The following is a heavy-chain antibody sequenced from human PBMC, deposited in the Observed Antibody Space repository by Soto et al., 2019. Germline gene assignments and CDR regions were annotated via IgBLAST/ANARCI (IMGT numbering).Heavy chain of an antibody. J-gene: IGHJ6*04. CDR1: SYSLITHG. CDR3: AISPGISRSGDL. Sequence: QVAMVQSGAEVKKPGASVNVTCKTSSYSLITHGVSWVRQAPGQGLEWMWRINPYNGNTNYAQRLQRRVTVPTDRSKRTAYMELRRLTSVETGLYYCAISPGISRSGDLWGKGTAITVSA. V-gene: IGHV1-18*01. D-gene: IGHD1-1*01. CDR2: INPYNGNT.